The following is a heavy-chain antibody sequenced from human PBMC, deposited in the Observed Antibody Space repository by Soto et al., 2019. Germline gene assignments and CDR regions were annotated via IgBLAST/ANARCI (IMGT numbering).Heavy chain of an antibody. CDR1: GFTVSSSY. CDR3: ARDSGFGGNQDF. CDR2: IFSGGGT. D-gene: IGHD2-15*01. J-gene: IGHJ4*02. Sequence: PGGSLRLSCAASGFTVSSSYMSWVRQAPGKGLEWVSVIFSGGGTYYADSVKGRFTISRDNSKNTLYLQMNSLRAEDTAVYYCARDSGFGGNQDFWGQGTLVTLSS. V-gene: IGHV3-66*01.